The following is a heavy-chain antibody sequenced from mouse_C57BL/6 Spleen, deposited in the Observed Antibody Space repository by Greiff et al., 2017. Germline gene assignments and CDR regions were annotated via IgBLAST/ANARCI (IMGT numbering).Heavy chain of an antibody. V-gene: IGHV1-18*01. J-gene: IGHJ3*01. CDR2: INPNNGGT. D-gene: IGHD1-1*01. Sequence: EVQLQQSGPELVKPGASVKIPCKASGYTFTDYNMDWVKQSHGKSLEWIGDINPNNGGTIYNQKFKGKATLTVDKSSSTAYMWLRSLTSEDTAVYYCARGGLTTVEFAYWGRGTLVTVSA. CDR1: GYTFTDYN. CDR3: ARGGLTTVEFAY.